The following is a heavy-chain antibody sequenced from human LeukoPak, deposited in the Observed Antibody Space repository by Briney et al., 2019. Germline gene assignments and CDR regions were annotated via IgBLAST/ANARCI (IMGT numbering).Heavy chain of an antibody. CDR1: GYSFTSYW. D-gene: IGHD3-22*01. CDR3: ARSGGEGYYYDSSGSKSASDI. V-gene: IGHV5-51*01. J-gene: IGHJ3*02. CDR2: IYPGDSDT. Sequence: GESLKISCKGSGYSFTSYWIGWVRQMPGKGLEWMGIIYPGDSDTRYSPSFQGQVTISADKSISTAYLQWSSLKASDTAMYYCARSGGEGYYYDSSGSKSASDIWGQGTMVTVSS.